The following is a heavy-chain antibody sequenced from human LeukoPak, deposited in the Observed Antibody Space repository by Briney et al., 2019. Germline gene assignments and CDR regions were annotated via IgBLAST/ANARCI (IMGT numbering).Heavy chain of an antibody. CDR1: GVSITSGDYS. D-gene: IGHD3-3*01. J-gene: IGHJ3*02. CDR2: ASHSGST. Sequence: PSETLSLTCAVSGVSITSGDYSWNWIRQPPGKGLEWIGYASHSGSTNYYPSLKSRVIISLDKSKNQFSLKLSSVTAADTAVYYCVRKESGLHAFDIWGQGTMVTVSS. V-gene: IGHV4-30-2*01. CDR3: VRKESGLHAFDI.